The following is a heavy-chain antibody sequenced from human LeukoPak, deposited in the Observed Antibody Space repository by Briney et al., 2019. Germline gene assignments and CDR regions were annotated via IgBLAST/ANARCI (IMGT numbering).Heavy chain of an antibody. CDR3: AGGRPDY. Sequence: GGSLRLSCAASGFTFTSYWMHWVRQAPGKGLVWVSCINGDGSRAGYADSVKGRFTISRDNSKNTLYLQMNSLRAEDTAVYYCAGGRPDYWGQGTLVTVSS. J-gene: IGHJ4*02. CDR1: GFTFTSYW. CDR2: INGDGSRA. V-gene: IGHV3-74*01.